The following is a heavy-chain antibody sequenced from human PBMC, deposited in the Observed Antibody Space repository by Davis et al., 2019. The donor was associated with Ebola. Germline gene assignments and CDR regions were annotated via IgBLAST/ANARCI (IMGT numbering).Heavy chain of an antibody. CDR3: ARDVGVEFDY. Sequence: GESLKISCAASGLSIHMYWMTWVRQAPGKGLEWVANIKEDGSEKYYVDSVKGRFTISRDNAKNSLYLQMNSLTADDTAVYYCARDVGVEFDYWGQGTLVTVSS. CDR1: GLSIHMYW. D-gene: IGHD3-10*01. V-gene: IGHV3-7*03. J-gene: IGHJ4*02. CDR2: IKEDGSEK.